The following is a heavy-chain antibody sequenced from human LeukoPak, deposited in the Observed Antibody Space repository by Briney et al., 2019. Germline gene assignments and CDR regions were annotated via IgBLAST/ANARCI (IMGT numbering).Heavy chain of an antibody. CDR2: IYYGGST. CDR1: GGSISSYY. D-gene: IGHD6-13*01. Sequence: SSETLSLTCTVSGGSISSYYWSWIRQPPGKGLEWIGYIYYGGSTNYNPSLKSRVTISVDTSKNQFSLKLSSVTAADTAVYYCAVAAAGTLFDPWGQGTLVTVSS. CDR3: AVAAAGTLFDP. V-gene: IGHV4-59*01. J-gene: IGHJ5*02.